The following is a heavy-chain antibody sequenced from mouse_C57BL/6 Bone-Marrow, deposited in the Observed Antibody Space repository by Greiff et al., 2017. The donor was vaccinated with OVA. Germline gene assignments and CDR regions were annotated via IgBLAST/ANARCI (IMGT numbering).Heavy chain of an antibody. D-gene: IGHD2-4*01. CDR1: GYTFSSYG. CDR3: ARQRGLRRFDY. CDR2: ISSGGSYT. V-gene: IGHV5-6*02. Sequence: VKVEESGGDLVKPGGSLKLSCAASGYTFSSYGMSWVRQTPEKRLEWVATISSGGSYTYYPDSVKGRFTISRDNAKKTLYLQMCSLKSEDTALYYCARQRGLRRFDYWGQGTTLTVSS. J-gene: IGHJ2*01.